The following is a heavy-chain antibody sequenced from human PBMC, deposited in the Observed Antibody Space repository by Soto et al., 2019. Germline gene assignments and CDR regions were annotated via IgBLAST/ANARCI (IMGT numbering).Heavy chain of an antibody. J-gene: IGHJ6*02. CDR1: GFTFSGSA. CDR2: IRSKGDNYAT. V-gene: IGHV3-73*02. Sequence: EVQLEESGGGLVQPGGSLTLSCVASGFTFSGSAMNWVRQASGKGLEWVGRIRSKGDNYATSYGASVRVRVTISRDYSMNTEYLQINSLKTEDTAVYYCTRPSYNSGYDFRISNGMDVWGEGTTVAGCS. D-gene: IGHD5-12*01. CDR3: TRPSYNSGYDFRISNGMDV.